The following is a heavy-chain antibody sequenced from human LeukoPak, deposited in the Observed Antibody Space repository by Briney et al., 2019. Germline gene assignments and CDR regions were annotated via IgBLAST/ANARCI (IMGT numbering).Heavy chain of an antibody. V-gene: IGHV3-7*01. Sequence: PGGSLRLSCAASGFTFISYWMTWLRQAPGKGLEWVATIKADGGDQYYVDSLRGRFTISRDNAKNSLYLQMNNLTAEDTAVYYCARARSRLGHWGTGTLVTVSS. CDR1: GFTFISYW. D-gene: IGHD6-25*01. CDR3: ARARSRLGH. J-gene: IGHJ4*02. CDR2: IKADGGDQ.